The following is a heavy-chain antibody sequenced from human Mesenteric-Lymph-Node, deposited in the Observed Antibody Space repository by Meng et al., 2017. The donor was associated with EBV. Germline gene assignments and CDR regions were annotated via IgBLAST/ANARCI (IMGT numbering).Heavy chain of an antibody. CDR1: GDSISSSNW. D-gene: IGHD3-22*01. Sequence: VAGQGSGPGLVRAAGTLSLTCAVSGDSISSSNWWNWVRQAPGKGLEWIGQISHTGTTNYNPSLKSRVTISLDMSKNQFSLTLNSVTAADTAVYYCARRDVDGYYNYFDPWGRGTLVTVSS. J-gene: IGHJ5*02. CDR2: ISHTGTT. CDR3: ARRDVDGYYNYFDP. V-gene: IGHV4-4*02.